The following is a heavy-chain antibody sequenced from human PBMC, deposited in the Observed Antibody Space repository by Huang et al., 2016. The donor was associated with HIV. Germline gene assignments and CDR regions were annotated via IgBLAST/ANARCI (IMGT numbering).Heavy chain of an antibody. J-gene: IGHJ4*02. V-gene: IGHV3-53*01. D-gene: IGHD2-8*02. CDR2: MYSGGTT. Sequence: EVQLVESGGGLIQPGGSLRLSCAASGFTVSTNYMTWVRQAPGKGLGWVSIMYSGGTTYYADSVKGRFTISRDDSENTLYLHMTSLRAGDTAVYYCAKEGDTGAALGYWGQGTLVTVS. CDR1: GFTVSTNY. CDR3: AKEGDTGAALGY.